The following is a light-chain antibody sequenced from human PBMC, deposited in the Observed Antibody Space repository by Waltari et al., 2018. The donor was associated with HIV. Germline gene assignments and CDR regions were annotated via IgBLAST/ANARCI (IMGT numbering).Light chain of an antibody. CDR1: SSNIGGYY. J-gene: IGLJ2*01. CDR2: RNN. CDR3: AAWTDSLTAVV. V-gene: IGLV1-47*01. Sequence: QSVLTQPASASGTPGQRVTISCSGSSSNIGGYYVYWYQQHPGTAPKLLIYRNNQRPSGVPDRFSGSKSGTSASLAINGLRSEDEADYYCAAWTDSLTAVVFGGGTKLSVL.